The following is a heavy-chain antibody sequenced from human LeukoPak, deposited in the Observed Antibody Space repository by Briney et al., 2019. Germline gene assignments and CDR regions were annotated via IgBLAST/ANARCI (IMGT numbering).Heavy chain of an antibody. V-gene: IGHV4-30-2*01. CDR3: ARSVNFFTISD. D-gene: IGHD3-3*01. J-gene: IGHJ4*02. Sequence: PSETLSLTCTVSGGSISSGGYYWSWIRQPPGKGLEWIGYIYHSGSTYYNPSLKSRVTISVDRSKNQFSLKLSSVTAADTAVYYCARSVNFFTISDWGQGTLVTVSS. CDR1: GGSISSGGYY. CDR2: IYHSGST.